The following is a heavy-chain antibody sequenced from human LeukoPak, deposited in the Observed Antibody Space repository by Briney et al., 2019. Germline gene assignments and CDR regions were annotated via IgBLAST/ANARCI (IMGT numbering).Heavy chain of an antibody. CDR1: GYTFTSYA. CDR3: ARGGWWQAPYNWFDP. D-gene: IGHD2-15*01. Sequence: GASVKVSCKASGYTFTSYAMNWVRQAPGQGLEWMGWINTNTGNPTYAQGFTGRFVFSLDTSVSTAYLQISSLKAEDTAVYYCARGGWWQAPYNWFDPWGQGTLVTVSS. J-gene: IGHJ5*02. V-gene: IGHV7-4-1*02. CDR2: INTNTGNP.